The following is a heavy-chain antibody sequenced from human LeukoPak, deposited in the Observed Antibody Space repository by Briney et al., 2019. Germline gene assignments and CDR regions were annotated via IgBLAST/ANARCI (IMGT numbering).Heavy chain of an antibody. D-gene: IGHD5-12*01. CDR2: IYYSGST. V-gene: IGHV4-39*01. Sequence: PSETLSLTCTVSGGSISSSSYYRGWIRQPQGKGLEWIVSIYYSGSTYYSPSLKSRGTISVDTSKNQFSLKLSSVTAADTAVYYCARTGYSGYANIWGQGTMVTVSS. J-gene: IGHJ3*02. CDR1: GGSISSSSYY. CDR3: ARTGYSGYANI.